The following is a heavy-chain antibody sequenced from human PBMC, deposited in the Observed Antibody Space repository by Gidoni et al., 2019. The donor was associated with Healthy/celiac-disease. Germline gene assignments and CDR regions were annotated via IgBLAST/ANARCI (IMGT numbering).Heavy chain of an antibody. CDR1: GGTFSSYA. CDR2: IIPILGIA. D-gene: IGHD3-3*01. Sequence: QVQLVQSGAEVKKPGSSVKVSCKASGGTFSSYAISWVRQAPGQGLEWMGRIIPILGIANYAQKFQGRVTITADKSTSTAYMELSSLRSEDTAVYYCARDKVGITIFGVAPEHYWGQGTLVTVSS. CDR3: ARDKVGITIFGVAPEHY. V-gene: IGHV1-69*04. J-gene: IGHJ4*02.